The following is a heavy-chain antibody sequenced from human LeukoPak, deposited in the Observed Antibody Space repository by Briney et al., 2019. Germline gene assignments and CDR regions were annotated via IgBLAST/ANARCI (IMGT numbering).Heavy chain of an antibody. CDR2: ISSSSSYI. CDR3: AREAYSSGWLDYYGMDV. V-gene: IGHV3-21*01. J-gene: IGHJ6*02. CDR1: GFTLSSYS. Sequence: PGGSLRLSCAASGFTLSSYSMNWVRQAPGKGLEWVSSISSSSSYIYYADSVKGRFTISRDNAKNSLCLQMNSLRAEDTAVYYCAREAYSSGWLDYYGMDVWGQGTTVTVSS. D-gene: IGHD6-19*01.